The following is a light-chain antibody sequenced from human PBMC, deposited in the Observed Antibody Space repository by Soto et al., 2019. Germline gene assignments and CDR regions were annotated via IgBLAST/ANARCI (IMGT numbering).Light chain of an antibody. CDR2: EVS. Sequence: QSALTQPASVSGSPGQSITISCTGTSSDVGGYNDVSWYQQHQGKSPKLMIYEVSNRPSGVSNRFSGSKSGNTASLTISGREADDEADYYCSSYTSSSTRVFGGGTKLTVL. CDR1: SSDVGGYND. J-gene: IGLJ3*02. V-gene: IGLV2-14*01. CDR3: SSYTSSSTRV.